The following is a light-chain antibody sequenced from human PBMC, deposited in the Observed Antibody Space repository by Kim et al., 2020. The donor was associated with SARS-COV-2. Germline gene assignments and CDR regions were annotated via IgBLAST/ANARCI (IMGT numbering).Light chain of an antibody. Sequence: SSELTQPPSVSVSPGQTASITCSGERLGDRYVCWYQQKPGLSPVLVIYQDTKRPSGIPERFSGSNSGNTATLTISGTQALDEADYYCQAWDSSTVVFGGG. V-gene: IGLV3-1*01. CDR3: QAWDSSTVV. J-gene: IGLJ2*01. CDR1: RLGDRY. CDR2: QDT.